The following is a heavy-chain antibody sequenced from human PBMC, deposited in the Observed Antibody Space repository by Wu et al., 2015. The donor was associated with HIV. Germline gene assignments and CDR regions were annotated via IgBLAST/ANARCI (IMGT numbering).Heavy chain of an antibody. D-gene: IGHD3-3*01. CDR1: GGSISSGDYY. V-gene: IGHV4-30-4*08. Sequence: QVQLQESGPGLVKPSQTLSLTCTVSGGSISSGDYYWNWIRQPPGKGLESIGYIFYRGGTYYNPSLKSRITISVDTSKNQFSLKLNSVTAADTAVYYCVRGVLEWFWYFDLWGLAPWSLSPQ. CDR2: IFYRGGT. CDR3: VRGVLEWFWYFDL. J-gene: IGHJ2*01.